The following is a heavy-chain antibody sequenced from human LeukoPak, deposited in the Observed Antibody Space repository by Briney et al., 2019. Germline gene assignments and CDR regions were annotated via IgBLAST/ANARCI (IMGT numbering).Heavy chain of an antibody. CDR1: GFTVSSNY. D-gene: IGHD4-11*01. CDR3: TTDGLDYSFAGGTFDY. V-gene: IGHV3-53*01. CDR2: IYSGGST. Sequence: GGSLRLSCAASGFTVSSNYMSWVRQAPGKGLEWVSVIYSGGSTYYADSVKGRFTISRDNSKNTLYLQMNSLRAEDTAVYYCTTDGLDYSFAGGTFDYWGQGTLVTVSS. J-gene: IGHJ4*02.